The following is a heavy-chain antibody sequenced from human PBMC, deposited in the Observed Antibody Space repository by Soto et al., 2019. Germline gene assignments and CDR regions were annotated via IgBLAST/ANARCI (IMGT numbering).Heavy chain of an antibody. CDR2: TSCDGSNK. J-gene: IGHJ1*01. CDR1: GFTFRSYV. CDR3: ARWGTTGGLDV. V-gene: IGHV3-30*19. D-gene: IGHD3-16*01. Sequence: QVQLVESGGGVVQPGTSLRVSCVGSGFTFRSYVIHWVRQAPGKGLEWVALTSCDGSNKYYGDSVRGRFTISRDNSRNTLDLQMDSLRLEDTALYYCARWGTTGGLDVWGQGTLVSVSS.